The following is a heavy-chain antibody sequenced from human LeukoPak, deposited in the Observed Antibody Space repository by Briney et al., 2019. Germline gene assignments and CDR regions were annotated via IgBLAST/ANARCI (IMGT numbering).Heavy chain of an antibody. CDR1: GGSISSYD. J-gene: IGHJ6*02. CDR3: ARQGEDIVVAAEYYYYGMDV. Sequence: PSETLSLTCTVSGGSISSYDWSWIRQPPGKGLEWIGYIYYSGSTNYNPSLKSRVTISVDTSKNQFSLKLSSVTAADTAVYYCARQGEDIVVAAEYYYYGMDVWGQGTTVTVSS. D-gene: IGHD2-2*01. CDR2: IYYSGST. V-gene: IGHV4-59*08.